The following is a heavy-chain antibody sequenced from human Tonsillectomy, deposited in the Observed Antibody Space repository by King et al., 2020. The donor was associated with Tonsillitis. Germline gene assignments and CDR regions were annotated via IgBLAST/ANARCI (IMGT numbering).Heavy chain of an antibody. J-gene: IGHJ4*02. Sequence: VQLVESGAEVKNPGESLKISCKTSGYSFSSFWIAWVRQMPGKGLEWMGIIYPGDSDTRYSPSFQGQVTISADKSISTGFLQWSSLKASDTAIYYCARSRLYYDDSDGIGYFPFFDYWGQGTLVTVSS. V-gene: IGHV5-51*01. CDR2: IYPGDSDT. CDR1: GYSFSSFW. CDR3: ARSRLYYDDSDGIGYFPFFDY. D-gene: IGHD3-3*01.